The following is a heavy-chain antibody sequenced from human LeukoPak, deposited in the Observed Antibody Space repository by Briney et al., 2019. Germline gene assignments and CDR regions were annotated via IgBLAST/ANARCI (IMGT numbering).Heavy chain of an antibody. CDR1: GGTFSSYA. CDR3: ARTGSIAAAGTMTYFDY. J-gene: IGHJ4*02. V-gene: IGHV1-69*05. CDR2: INPIFGTA. Sequence: SVKVSCKASGGTFSSYAISWVRQAPGQGLEWMGRINPIFGTANFAQKFHGRVTITTDESTSTAYVELSSLRSEDTAVYYCARTGSIAAAGTMTYFDYWCQGTLVTVSS. D-gene: IGHD6-13*01.